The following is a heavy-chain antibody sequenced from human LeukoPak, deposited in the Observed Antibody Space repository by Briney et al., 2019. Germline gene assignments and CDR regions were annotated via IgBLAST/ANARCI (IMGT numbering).Heavy chain of an antibody. Sequence: GGSLRLSCTASGFTFSSNWMHWVRQAPGKGLVWVSRINSDGSSISYADSVKGRFTISRDNAKNTLYLQMNSLRAEDTAVYYCAREVHSFDYWGQGTLVTVSS. V-gene: IGHV3-74*01. J-gene: IGHJ4*02. CDR1: GFTFSSNW. D-gene: IGHD1-1*01. CDR3: AREVHSFDY. CDR2: INSDGSSI.